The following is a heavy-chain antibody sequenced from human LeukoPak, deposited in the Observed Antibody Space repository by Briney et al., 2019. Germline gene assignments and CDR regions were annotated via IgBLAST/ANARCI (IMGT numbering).Heavy chain of an antibody. Sequence: PGGSLRLSCAASTFTFSNYWMHWVRQAPGKGLVWVSRINGDGSSTRYADSVKGRFTISRDTSRSTLYLQMNSLRAEDAAVYYCAKAPVTSCRGAFCYPFDYWGQGTLVTVSS. V-gene: IGHV3-74*01. CDR1: TFTFSNYW. D-gene: IGHD2-15*01. CDR2: INGDGSST. J-gene: IGHJ4*02. CDR3: AKAPVTSCRGAFCYPFDY.